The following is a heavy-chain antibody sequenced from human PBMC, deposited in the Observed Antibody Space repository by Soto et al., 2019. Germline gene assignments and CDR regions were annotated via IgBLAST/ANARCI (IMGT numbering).Heavy chain of an antibody. CDR1: GGSISSGGYY. CDR2: IYYSGST. Sequence: SETLSLTCTVSGGSISSGGYYWSWIRQHPGKGLEWIGYIYYSGSTYYNPSLKSRVTISVDTSKNQFSLKLSSVTAADTAVYYCARVKAMVRGVISYYFDYWGQGTLVTVSS. V-gene: IGHV4-31*03. J-gene: IGHJ4*02. CDR3: ARVKAMVRGVISYYFDY. D-gene: IGHD3-10*01.